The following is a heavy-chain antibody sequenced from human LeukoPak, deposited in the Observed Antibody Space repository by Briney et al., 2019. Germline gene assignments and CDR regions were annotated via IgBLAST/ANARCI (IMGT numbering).Heavy chain of an antibody. D-gene: IGHD3-22*01. CDR1: GYTFTSYD. CDR2: MNPNSGNT. Sequence: ASVKVSCKASGYTFTSYDINWVRQATGQGLEWMGWMNPNSGNTGYAQKFQGRVTMTRNTSISTAYMELSSLRSEDTAVYYCARGSGGDWSLTMIVVVPGVDWFDPWGQGTLVTVSS. CDR3: ARGSGGDWSLTMIVVVPGVDWFDP. V-gene: IGHV1-8*01. J-gene: IGHJ5*02.